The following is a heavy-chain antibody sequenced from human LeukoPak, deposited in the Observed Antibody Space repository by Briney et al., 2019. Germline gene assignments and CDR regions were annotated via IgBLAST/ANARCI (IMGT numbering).Heavy chain of an antibody. V-gene: IGHV1-69*05. CDR3: AREARITMTLS. Sequence: VKVSCKASGGTFSGYAISWVRQAPGQGLEWMGRITPIFGTANYAQKFQGRVTITTDESTSTAYMELSSLRSEDTAVYYCAREARITMTLSWGQGTLVTVSS. CDR1: GGTFSGYA. J-gene: IGHJ5*02. D-gene: IGHD3-22*01. CDR2: ITPIFGTA.